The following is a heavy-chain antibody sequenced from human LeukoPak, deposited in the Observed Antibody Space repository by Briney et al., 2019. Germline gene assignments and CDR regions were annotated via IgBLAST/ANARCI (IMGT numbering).Heavy chain of an antibody. CDR3: ARANCSGGSCEERDFDY. Sequence: SETLSLTCAVYGGSFSGYYWSWIRQPPGKGLEWIGEINHSGRTNNNPSLKSRITISVDTSKNQFSLKLSSVTAADTAVYYCARANCSGGSCEERDFDYWGQGTLVTVSS. CDR2: INHSGRT. D-gene: IGHD2-15*01. V-gene: IGHV4-34*01. CDR1: GGSFSGYY. J-gene: IGHJ4*02.